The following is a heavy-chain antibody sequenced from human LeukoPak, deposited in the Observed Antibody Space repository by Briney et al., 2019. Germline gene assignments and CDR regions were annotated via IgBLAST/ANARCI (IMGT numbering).Heavy chain of an antibody. CDR2: IYSGGST. CDR1: GFTVSSNY. V-gene: IGHV3-66*01. D-gene: IGHD6-13*01. J-gene: IGHJ5*02. CDR3: ARSIAAAGLNWFDP. Sequence: GGSLRLSCAASGFTVSSNYMSWVRQAPGKGLEWVSVIYSGGSTYYADSVKGRFTISRDNSKNTLYLQMNSLRAEDTAVYYCARSIAAAGLNWFDPWGQGTLVTVSS.